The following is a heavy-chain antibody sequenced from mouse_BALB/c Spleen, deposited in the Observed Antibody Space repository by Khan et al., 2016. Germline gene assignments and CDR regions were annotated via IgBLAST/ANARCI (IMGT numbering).Heavy chain of an antibody. CDR3: ARKGYRYDYAMDY. J-gene: IGHJ4*01. D-gene: IGHD2-14*01. Sequence: EVELVESGGGLVQPGGSLKLSCATSGFTFSDYYMYWVRQTPEKRLEWVAYISNGGGSTYYPDTVKGRFTISRDNAKNTLYLQMSRLKSEDTAMSYCARKGYRYDYAMDYWGQGTSVTVSS. CDR2: ISNGGGST. V-gene: IGHV5-12*02. CDR1: GFTFSDYY.